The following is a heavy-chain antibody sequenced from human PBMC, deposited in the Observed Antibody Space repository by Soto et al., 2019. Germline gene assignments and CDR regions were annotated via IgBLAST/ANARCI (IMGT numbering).Heavy chain of an antibody. J-gene: IGHJ4*02. CDR3: AKGLTVTTSAFALWPFDY. CDR2: ISYDGSNK. D-gene: IGHD4-17*01. V-gene: IGHV3-30*18. Sequence: QVQLVESGGGVVQPGRSLRLSCAASGFTFSSYGMHWVRQAPGKGLEWVAVISYDGSNKYYADSVKGRFTISRDNSKNTXSLQMNSLRAEDTAVYYCAKGLTVTTSAFALWPFDYWGQGTLVTVSS. CDR1: GFTFSSYG.